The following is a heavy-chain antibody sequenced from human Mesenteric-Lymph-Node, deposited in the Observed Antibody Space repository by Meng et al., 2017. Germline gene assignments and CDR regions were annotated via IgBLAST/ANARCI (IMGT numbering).Heavy chain of an antibody. CDR2: ISSKAYGGTS. CDR1: EFTFGDDT. CDR3: TRDSWGHMPPNSFDI. J-gene: IGHJ3*02. D-gene: IGHD3-16*01. Sequence: GGSLRLSCTASEFTFGDDTMSWFRQAPGKGLEWVGFISSKAYGGTSEYAASVKGRFTISRDDSKSIAYLQMNSLKTEDTAVYYCTRDSWGHMPPNSFDIWGQGTMVTVSS. V-gene: IGHV3-49*03.